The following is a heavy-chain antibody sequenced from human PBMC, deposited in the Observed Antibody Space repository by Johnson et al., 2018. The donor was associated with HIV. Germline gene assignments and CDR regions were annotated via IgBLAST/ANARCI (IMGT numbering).Heavy chain of an antibody. J-gene: IGHJ3*02. V-gene: IGHV3-48*03. CDR3: ARETTVTTAAFDI. D-gene: IGHD4-17*01. CDR1: GFTFSSFE. CDR2: IISNGITI. Sequence: VQLVESGGGVVQPGRSLRLSCAASGFTFSSFEMNWVRQAPGKGLEWVSYIISNGITIYYADSVKGRFTISRDNAKNSLYLQMNSLRAEDTAVYYCARETTVTTAAFDIWGQGTMVTVSS.